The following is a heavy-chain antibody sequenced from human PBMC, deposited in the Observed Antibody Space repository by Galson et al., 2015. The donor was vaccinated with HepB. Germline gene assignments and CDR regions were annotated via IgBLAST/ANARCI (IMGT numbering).Heavy chain of an antibody. CDR3: ATGLSSSWYYMGSVLDY. CDR1: GYTLTELS. CDR2: FDPEDGET. J-gene: IGHJ4*02. Sequence: SVKVSCKVSGYTLTELSMHWVRQAPGKGLEWMGGFDPEDGETIYAQKFQGRVTMTEDTSTDTAYMELSSLRSEDTAVYYCATGLSSSWYYMGSVLDYWGQGTLGTVSS. V-gene: IGHV1-24*01. D-gene: IGHD6-13*01.